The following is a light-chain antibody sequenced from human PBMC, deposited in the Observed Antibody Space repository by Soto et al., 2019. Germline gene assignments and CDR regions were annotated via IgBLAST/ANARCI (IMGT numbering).Light chain of an antibody. J-gene: IGKJ1*01. CDR1: QNISSY. Sequence: IVLTQSPSTLSLSPGNRATLSCRASQNISSYLIWYQQKPGQSPRVLIYDVSNRATGIPTRFSGSGSGTDFTLTISXLEPEDFAVYYCQQRSNWPRTFGQGTKV. V-gene: IGKV3-11*01. CDR3: QQRSNWPRT. CDR2: DVS.